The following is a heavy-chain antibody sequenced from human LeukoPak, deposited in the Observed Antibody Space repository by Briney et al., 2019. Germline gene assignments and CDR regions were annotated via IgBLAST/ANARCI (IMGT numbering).Heavy chain of an antibody. D-gene: IGHD5-24*01. CDR1: GFTFSSNV. Sequence: PGGSLSLSCVASGFTFSSNVLNWVRQAPGKGLEWVSVSGTYGRTQYADSVKGRFTISRDSSKNTLYLQINSLRVEDTAVYYCARGMDGYGPDAFDIWGQGTMVTVSS. V-gene: IGHV3-23*01. CDR2: SGTYGRT. CDR3: ARGMDGYGPDAFDI. J-gene: IGHJ3*02.